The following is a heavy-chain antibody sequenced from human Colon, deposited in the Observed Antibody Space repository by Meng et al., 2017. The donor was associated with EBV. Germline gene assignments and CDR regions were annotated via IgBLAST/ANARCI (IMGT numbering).Heavy chain of an antibody. D-gene: IGHD5-24*01. Sequence: QGQLQESGPGMGKPSGTLSRTCAVSGASISSNKWWSGGRQPPGKGLEWIGEIYHGGNTNYNPSLKSRVTISVDRSNDQFSLSLSSVTAADTAVYYCARGNAYNAPSFDYWGQGTLVTVSS. CDR1: GASISSNKW. CDR2: IYHGGNT. CDR3: ARGNAYNAPSFDY. V-gene: IGHV4-4*02. J-gene: IGHJ4*02.